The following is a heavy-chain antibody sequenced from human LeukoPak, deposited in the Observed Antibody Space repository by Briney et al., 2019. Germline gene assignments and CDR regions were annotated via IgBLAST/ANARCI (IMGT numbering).Heavy chain of an antibody. V-gene: IGHV3-33*06. J-gene: IGHJ4*02. CDR2: IWYDGSNK. D-gene: IGHD6-19*01. Sequence: GGSLRLXCAASGFTFSSYGMHWVRRAPGKGLEWVAVIWYDGSNKYYADSVKGRFTISRDNSKNTLYLQMNSLRAEDTAVYYCAKSYSSGWYGPDYWGQGTLVTVSS. CDR1: GFTFSSYG. CDR3: AKSYSSGWYGPDY.